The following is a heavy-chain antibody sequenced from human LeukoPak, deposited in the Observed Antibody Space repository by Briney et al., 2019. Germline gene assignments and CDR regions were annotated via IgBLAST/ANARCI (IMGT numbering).Heavy chain of an antibody. CDR2: ISYDGSNK. CDR3: AREEPYCSSTSCYLGYGMDV. V-gene: IGHV3-30*04. J-gene: IGHJ6*04. D-gene: IGHD2-2*01. Sequence: PGRSLRLSCAASGSTFSSYAMHWVRQAPGKGLEWVAVISYDGSNKYYADSVKGRFTISRDNSKNTLYLQMNSLRAEDTAVYYCAREEPYCSSTSCYLGYGMDVWGKGTTVTVSS. CDR1: GSTFSSYA.